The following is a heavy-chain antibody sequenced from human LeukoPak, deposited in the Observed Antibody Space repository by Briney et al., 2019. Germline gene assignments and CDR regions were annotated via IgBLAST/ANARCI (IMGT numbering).Heavy chain of an antibody. V-gene: IGHV4-4*07. CDR2: IYTSGST. CDR3: ARVSSSWFFFDY. D-gene: IGHD6-13*01. CDR1: GGSISSYY. J-gene: IGHJ4*02. Sequence: SETLSLTCTVSGGSISSYYWSRIRQPAGKGLEWIGRIYTSGSTNYNPSLKSRVTMSVDTSRNQFSLRLSSVTAADTAVYYCARVSSSWFFFDYWGQGTLVTVSS.